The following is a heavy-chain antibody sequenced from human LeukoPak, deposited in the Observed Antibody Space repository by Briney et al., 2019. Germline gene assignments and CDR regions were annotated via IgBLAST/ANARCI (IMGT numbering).Heavy chain of an antibody. V-gene: IGHV3-7*01. CDR3: ARWRGRQSEFDY. Sequence: PGGSLRLSCEASGFTFSSYWVSWVRQAPGKGLEWVAHMKEDESDEYYVDSVRGRFTASRDNAKNSVNLQMNSLRVEDTAVYYCARWRGRQSEFDYWGQGTLVTVSS. J-gene: IGHJ4*02. CDR2: MKEDESDE. CDR1: GFTFSSYW. D-gene: IGHD1-1*01.